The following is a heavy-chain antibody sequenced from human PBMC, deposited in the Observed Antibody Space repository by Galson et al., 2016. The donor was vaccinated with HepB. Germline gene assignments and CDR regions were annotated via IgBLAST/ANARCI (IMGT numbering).Heavy chain of an antibody. D-gene: IGHD4-23*01. CDR2: IGTSGDT. CDR1: GFTFSGYD. V-gene: IGHV3-13*01. Sequence: SLRLSCAASGFTFSGYDMHWVRQATGKGLEWVSAIGTSGDTYYPGSVKGRFTISRENAKNSLYLQMNTLRAGDTAVYYCARGGGYSGYFGMDVWGQGTTVTVSS. CDR3: ARGGGYSGYFGMDV. J-gene: IGHJ6*02.